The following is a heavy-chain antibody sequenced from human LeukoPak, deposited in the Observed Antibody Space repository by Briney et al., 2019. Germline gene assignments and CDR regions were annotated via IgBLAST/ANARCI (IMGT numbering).Heavy chain of an antibody. CDR3: ARDVIAAAGTNWFDP. J-gene: IGHJ5*02. D-gene: IGHD6-13*01. V-gene: IGHV1-69*04. CDR2: IIPILGIA. CDR1: GGTFSSYA. Sequence: ASVKVSCKASGGTFSSYAISWVRQAPGQGLEWMGRIIPILGIANYAQKFQGRVTITADKSTSTAYMELSSLRSEDTAVYYCARDVIAAAGTNWFDPWGQGTLVTVSS.